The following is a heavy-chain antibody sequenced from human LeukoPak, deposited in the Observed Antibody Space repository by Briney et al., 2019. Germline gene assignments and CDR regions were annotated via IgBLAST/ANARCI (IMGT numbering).Heavy chain of an antibody. CDR1: GFTFSSYE. J-gene: IGHJ4*02. CDR3: ARGSRITQY. Sequence: GGSLRLSCAASGFTFSSYEMNWVRQAPGKGLEWVSYISSSGNTIYYADSVKGRFTISRDNAKNSLYLQMNSLRAEDTAVYYCARGSRITQYWGQGTLVTVSS. CDR2: ISSSGNTI. D-gene: IGHD3-10*01. V-gene: IGHV3-48*03.